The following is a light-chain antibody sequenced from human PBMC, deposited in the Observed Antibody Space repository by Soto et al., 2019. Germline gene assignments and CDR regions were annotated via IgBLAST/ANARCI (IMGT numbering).Light chain of an antibody. CDR3: QQYNAWTRT. Sequence: EILMTQSPATLSVSPGERATLSCRASLSVRRNLAWYQQKPGKAPRLLIFDASTRATGIPARFSGSGSGTEFTLTITSIQYEDFEVYYCQQYNAWTRTFGHGTKVDI. CDR2: DAS. CDR1: LSVRRN. J-gene: IGKJ1*01. V-gene: IGKV3-15*01.